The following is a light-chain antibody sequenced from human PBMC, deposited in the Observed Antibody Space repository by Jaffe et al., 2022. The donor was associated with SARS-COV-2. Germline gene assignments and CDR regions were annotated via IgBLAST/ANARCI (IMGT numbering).Light chain of an antibody. CDR2: GAS. J-gene: IGKJ2*01. V-gene: IGKV3-20*01. CDR1: QSVSISF. CDR3: QQYGGSPPYT. Sequence: EIVLTQSPDTLSLSPGDRATLSCRASQSVSISFLGWYQQKSGQAPRLLIFGASNRATGIPDRFSGSGSGTDFTLTISRLEPEDFAVYYCQQYGGSPPYTFGQGTRLEIK.